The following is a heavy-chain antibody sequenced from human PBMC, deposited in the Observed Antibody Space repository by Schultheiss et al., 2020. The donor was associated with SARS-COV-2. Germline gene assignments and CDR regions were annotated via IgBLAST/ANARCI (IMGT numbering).Heavy chain of an antibody. CDR3: AHSSSGWLYYFDY. CDR1: GGSISSYY. Sequence: SETLSLTCTVSGGSISSYYWSWIRQPPGKGLEWIGYIYYSGSTYYNPSLKSRVTISVDTSKNQFSLKLSSVTAADTAVYYCAHSSSGWLYYFDYWGQGTLVTVSS. CDR2: IYYSGST. V-gene: IGHV4-59*01. J-gene: IGHJ4*02. D-gene: IGHD6-19*01.